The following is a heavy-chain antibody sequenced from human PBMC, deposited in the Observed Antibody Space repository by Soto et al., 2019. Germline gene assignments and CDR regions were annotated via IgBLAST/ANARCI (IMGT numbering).Heavy chain of an antibody. CDR3: ARHGSRIVDY. V-gene: IGHV4-59*08. CDR1: GGSISSSF. CDR2: IYYTGST. D-gene: IGHD3-10*01. J-gene: IGHJ4*02. Sequence: SETLSLTCTVSGGSISSSFWSWIRQPPGKGLEWIGYIYYTGSTNYSPAPKSRVTISVDTSKNQFSLRLSSVTAADTAVYYCARHGSRIVDYWGQGTLVTVSS.